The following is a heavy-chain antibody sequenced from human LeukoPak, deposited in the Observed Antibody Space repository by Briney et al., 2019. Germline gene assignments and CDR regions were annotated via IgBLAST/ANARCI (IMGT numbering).Heavy chain of an antibody. D-gene: IGHD6-19*01. CDR2: IYHSGST. V-gene: IGHV4-30-2*01. J-gene: IGHJ3*02. Sequence: SQTLSLTCAVSGGSISSGGYSWSWIRQPPGKGLEWIGYIYHSGSTNYSPSLKSRVTMSVDTSKNQFSLKLSSVTAADTAVYYCARDPYYSSGWADAFDIWGQGTMVTVSS. CDR3: ARDPYYSSGWADAFDI. CDR1: GGSISSGGYS.